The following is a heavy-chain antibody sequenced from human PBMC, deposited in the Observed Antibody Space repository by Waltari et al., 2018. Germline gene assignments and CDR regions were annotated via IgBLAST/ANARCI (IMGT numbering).Heavy chain of an antibody. J-gene: IGHJ6*03. CDR2: IIPIFGTA. CDR1: GGTFSSYA. D-gene: IGHD3-16*02. Sequence: QVQLVQSGAEVKKPGSSVKVSCKASGGTFSSYAISWVRQAPGQGLEWMGGIIPIFGTANYAQKFQGRVTITADKSTSTAYMELSSLRSEDTAVYYCARGHYDYVWWRYRFPIYYYYYMDVWGKGTTVTVSS. V-gene: IGHV1-69*06. CDR3: ARGHYDYVWWRYRFPIYYYYYMDV.